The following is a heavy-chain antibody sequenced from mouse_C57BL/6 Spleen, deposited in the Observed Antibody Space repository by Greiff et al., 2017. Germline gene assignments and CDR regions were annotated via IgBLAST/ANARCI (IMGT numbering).Heavy chain of an antibody. J-gene: IGHJ1*03. CDR3: TRGGPWYFDV. V-gene: IGHV6-6*01. CDR1: GFTFSDAW. CDR2: IRNKANNHAT. D-gene: IGHD1-1*02. Sequence: EVQGVESGGGLVQPGGSMKLSCAASGFTFSDAWMDWVRQSPEKGLEWVAEIRNKANNHATYYAESVKGRFTISRDDSKSSVYLQMNSLRAEETGIYYCTRGGPWYFDVWGTGTTVTVSS.